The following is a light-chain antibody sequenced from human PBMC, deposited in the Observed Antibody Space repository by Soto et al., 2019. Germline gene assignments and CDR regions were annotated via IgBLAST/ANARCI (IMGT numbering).Light chain of an antibody. CDR3: QQFNTYFRT. V-gene: IGKV1-5*01. J-gene: IGKJ1*01. Sequence: IQLTQSPSSLSASVGDRVTITCRASQSISWLAWYQQKPGKAPKLLIYDVSSLQTGVPSRFSGSGSGTEFTLTISSLQPDDFATYYCQQFNTYFRTFGQGTKVDVK. CDR1: QSISW. CDR2: DVS.